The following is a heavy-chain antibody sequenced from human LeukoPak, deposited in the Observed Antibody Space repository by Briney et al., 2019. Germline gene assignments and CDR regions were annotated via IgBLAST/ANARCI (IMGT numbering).Heavy chain of an antibody. CDR1: GFTISSYA. D-gene: IGHD2/OR15-2a*01. Sequence: QPGGSLRLSCAASGFTISSYAMHWVRQAPGKGLEWVAVISYDGSNKYYADSVKGRFTISRDNSKNTLYLQMNSLRAEDTAVYYCARNLSPDYWGQGTLVTVSS. V-gene: IGHV3-30*01. CDR3: ARNLSPDY. J-gene: IGHJ4*02. CDR2: ISYDGSNK.